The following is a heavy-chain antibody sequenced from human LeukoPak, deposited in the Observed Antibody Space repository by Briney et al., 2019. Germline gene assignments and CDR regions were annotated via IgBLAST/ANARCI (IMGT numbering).Heavy chain of an antibody. CDR3: ARRPYYDSSGNYYGMDV. D-gene: IGHD3-22*01. CDR2: IYYSGST. J-gene: IGHJ6*02. Sequence: SETLSLTCTVSGGSINSYYWSWIRQPPGKGLEWIGYIYYSGSTNYNPSLKSRVTISVDTSKNQFSLKLSSVTAADTAVYYCARRPYYDSSGNYYGMDVWGQGTTVTVSS. V-gene: IGHV4-59*01. CDR1: GGSINSYY.